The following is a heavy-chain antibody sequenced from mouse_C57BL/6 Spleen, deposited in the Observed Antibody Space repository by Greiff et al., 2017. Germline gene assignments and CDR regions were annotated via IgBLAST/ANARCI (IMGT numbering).Heavy chain of an antibody. D-gene: IGHD1-1*01. CDR1: GYTFTSYW. Sequence: QVQLQQPGAELVRPGSSVKLSCKASGYTFTSYWMHWVKQRPIQGLEWIGNIDPSDSETHYNQKFKDKATLTVDKSSRTAYMQLSSLTSEDSAVYYCARYGSSYYFDYWGQGTTLTVSS. CDR3: ARYGSSYYFDY. J-gene: IGHJ2*01. CDR2: IDPSDSET. V-gene: IGHV1-52*01.